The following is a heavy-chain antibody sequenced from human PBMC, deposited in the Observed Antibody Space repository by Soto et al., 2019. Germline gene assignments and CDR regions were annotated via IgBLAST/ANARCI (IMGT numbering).Heavy chain of an antibody. V-gene: IGHV3-11*01. CDR1: GFTFSDYY. CDR2: ISSGGTTI. Sequence: QVQLVESGGGFVKPGGSLRLSCAASGFTFSDYYMSWIRQAPGKGLEWVSYISSGGTTIYYADSVKGRFTISRDDAKNSLYLQMNSLRPEDTAVYFCATKGCGFYFGFDPWGQGTLVTVSS. D-gene: IGHD3-22*01. J-gene: IGHJ5*02. CDR3: ATKGCGFYFGFDP.